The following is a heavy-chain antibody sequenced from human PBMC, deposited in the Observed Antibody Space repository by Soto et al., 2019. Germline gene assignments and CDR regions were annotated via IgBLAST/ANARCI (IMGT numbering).Heavy chain of an antibody. Sequence: SETLSLTCTVSGGSITNYYRSWIRQPPGRGLEWIGDIYDSGSTNYNPSLKSRVTISTDASKNQFSLRLTPVTAADTAVYYCAREADPLFCSGGSGGSCYGGWLDPWGQGSLVTVSS. CDR2: IYDSGST. J-gene: IGHJ5*02. D-gene: IGHD2-15*01. V-gene: IGHV4-59*01. CDR1: GGSITNYY. CDR3: AREADPLFCSGGSGGSCYGGWLDP.